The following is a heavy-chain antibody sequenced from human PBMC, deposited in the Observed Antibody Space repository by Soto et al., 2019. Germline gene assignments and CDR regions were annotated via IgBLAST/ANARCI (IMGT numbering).Heavy chain of an antibody. Sequence: QVQLQESGPGLVKPSETLSLTCTVSGGSINNYYWSWFRQPPGKGLEWIGSIYYRGNGNNNPSLKSRLTISVDTSRNQFSLKLSSVTAADTAIYYCVRANYFDFWGQGTLVTVSS. V-gene: IGHV4-59*01. CDR3: VRANYFDF. CDR2: IYYRGNG. J-gene: IGHJ4*02. CDR1: GGSINNYY.